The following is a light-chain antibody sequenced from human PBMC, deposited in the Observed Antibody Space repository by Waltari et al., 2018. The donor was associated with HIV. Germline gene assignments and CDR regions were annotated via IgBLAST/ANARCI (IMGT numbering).Light chain of an antibody. V-gene: IGLV2-14*01. J-gene: IGLJ1*01. CDR1: SSDVGGYHY. CDR3: SSYTTGSTLVV. Sequence: QSALTQPASVSGSPGQSITISCTGTSSDVGGYHYVSWYQQFPGKAPKLMISEVSNRPSGVSDRLSGSESGNTASLTISGLQAEDEADYYCSSYTTGSTLVVFGTGTKVIVL. CDR2: EVS.